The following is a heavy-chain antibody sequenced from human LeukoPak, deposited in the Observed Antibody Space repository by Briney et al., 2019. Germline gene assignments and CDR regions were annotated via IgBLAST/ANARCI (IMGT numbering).Heavy chain of an antibody. V-gene: IGHV3-48*03. D-gene: IGHD3-10*02. CDR1: GFTFSSYA. CDR3: AALGITMIGGV. J-gene: IGHJ6*04. Sequence: GGSLRLSCAASGFTFSSYAMSWVREAPGEGLEGGSYISSSGNTIYYGDSVKGPFTISRDNAKNTLYLQMNSLRAEDTAVYYCAALGITMIGGVWGKGTTVTISS. CDR2: ISSSGNTI.